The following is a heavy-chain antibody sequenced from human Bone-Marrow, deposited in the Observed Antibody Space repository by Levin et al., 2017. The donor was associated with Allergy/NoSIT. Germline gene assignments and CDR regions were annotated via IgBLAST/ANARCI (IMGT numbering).Heavy chain of an antibody. V-gene: IGHV5-51*01. CDR1: GYRFTSYW. CDR2: IYPADSDT. CDR3: ARQDGFGPDFWSGYNYYQYYGMDV. Sequence: GESLKISCKGSGYRFTSYWIGWVRQMPGKGLEWMGIIYPADSDTRYSPSFQGQVTISADKSISTAYLQWSSLKASDTAMYSCARQDGFGPDFWSGYNYYQYYGMDVWGQGTTVTVSS. J-gene: IGHJ6*02. D-gene: IGHD3-3*01.